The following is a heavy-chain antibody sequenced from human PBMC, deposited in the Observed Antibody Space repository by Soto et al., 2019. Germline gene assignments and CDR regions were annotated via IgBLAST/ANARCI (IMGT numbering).Heavy chain of an antibody. V-gene: IGHV1-18*01. J-gene: IGHJ5*02. Sequence: GASVKVSCKASGYTFTSYGISWVRQAPGQGLEWMGWISAYNGNTNYAQKLQGRVTMTTDTSTSTAYMELRSLRSDDTAVYYCARERPLRMSYCSSTSCYTGTGLDTWGQGTLVTVSS. CDR1: GYTFTSYG. D-gene: IGHD2-2*02. CDR3: ARERPLRMSYCSSTSCYTGTGLDT. CDR2: ISAYNGNT.